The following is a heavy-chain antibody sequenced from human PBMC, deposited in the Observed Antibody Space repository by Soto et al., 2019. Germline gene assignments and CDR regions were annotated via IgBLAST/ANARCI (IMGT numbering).Heavy chain of an antibody. CDR2: VGGSGDST. CDR1: GFTFSNYA. CDR3: AKSPLGYCSGGSCYPPHYFDY. Sequence: EVQLLDSGGGLVQPGGSLRLSCAASGFTFSNYAMSWVRQAPGKGLEWVSGVGGSGDSTYYTDSVKGRFTISRDNSKDTLYLQMNSLRAEDTAVYYCAKSPLGYCSGGSCYPPHYFDYWGQGTLVPVSS. D-gene: IGHD2-15*01. V-gene: IGHV3-23*01. J-gene: IGHJ4*02.